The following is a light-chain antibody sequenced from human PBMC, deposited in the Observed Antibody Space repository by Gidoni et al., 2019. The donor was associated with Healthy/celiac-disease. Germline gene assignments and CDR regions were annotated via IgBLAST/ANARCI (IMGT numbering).Light chain of an antibody. CDR2: AAS. V-gene: IGKV1-6*01. CDR1: QGIRND. Sequence: AIQMTQSPSSLSASVGDRVTITCRASQGIRNDVGWYQQKPGKAPKLLIYAASSLQSGVPSRFSGSGSGTDFTLTISSLQPEDFATYYCLQDYNSPPTFGQGTKLEIK. J-gene: IGKJ2*01. CDR3: LQDYNSPPT.